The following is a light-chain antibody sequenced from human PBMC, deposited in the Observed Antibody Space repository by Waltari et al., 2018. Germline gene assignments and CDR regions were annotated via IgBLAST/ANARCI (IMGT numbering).Light chain of an antibody. Sequence: TQMTQSPSSLSASVRDRVTITCQASQDILNNLNWYRHKPGKAPELLIYDASNLESGVPSRFSGSGSGADFTFTINSLQPGDFATYYCQQYDVLLPGFTFGPGTTVDLK. CDR1: QDILNN. CDR3: QQYDVLLPGFT. V-gene: IGKV1-33*01. J-gene: IGKJ3*01. CDR2: DAS.